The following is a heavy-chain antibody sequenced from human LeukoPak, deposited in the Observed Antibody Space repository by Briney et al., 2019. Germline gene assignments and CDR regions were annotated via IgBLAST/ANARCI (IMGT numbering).Heavy chain of an antibody. D-gene: IGHD5-18*01. CDR1: GFTFSSYA. CDR2: ISWNSGSI. CDR3: AKRGYSYGELDY. J-gene: IGHJ4*02. Sequence: GGSLRLSCAASGFTFSSYAMHWVRQAPGKGLEWVSGISWNSGSIGYADSVKGRFTISRDNAKNSLYLQMNSLRAEDTALYYCAKRGYSYGELDYWGQGTLVTVSS. V-gene: IGHV3-9*01.